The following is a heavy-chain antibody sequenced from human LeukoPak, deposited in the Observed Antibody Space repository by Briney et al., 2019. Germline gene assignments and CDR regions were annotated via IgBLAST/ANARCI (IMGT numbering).Heavy chain of an antibody. CDR3: ARGKGYFDY. CDR2: IYYSGST. CDR1: GGSISSYY. V-gene: IGHV4-59*01. Sequence: SEPLSLTCTVSGGSISSYYWSWIRQPPGKGLEWIGYIYYSGSTNYNPSLKSRVTISVDTSKNQFSLNLKSVTAADTAVYYCARGKGYFDYWGQGTLVT. J-gene: IGHJ4*02.